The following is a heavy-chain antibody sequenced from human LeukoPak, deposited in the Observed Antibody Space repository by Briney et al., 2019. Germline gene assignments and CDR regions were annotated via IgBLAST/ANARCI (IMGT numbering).Heavy chain of an antibody. D-gene: IGHD4-17*01. CDR3: ARDLCTVTTCDNWFDP. CDR1: GFTFSSYA. Sequence: GGPLRLSCAASGFTFSSYAMHWVRQAPGKGLEWVAVISYDGSNKYYADSVKGRFTISRDNSKNTLYLQMNSLRAEDTAVYYCARDLCTVTTCDNWFDPWGQGTLVTVSS. CDR2: ISYDGSNK. J-gene: IGHJ5*02. V-gene: IGHV3-30-3*01.